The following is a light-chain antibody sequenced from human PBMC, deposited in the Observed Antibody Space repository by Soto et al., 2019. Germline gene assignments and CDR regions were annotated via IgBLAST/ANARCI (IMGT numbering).Light chain of an antibody. V-gene: IGKV1-5*03. CDR2: KAS. J-gene: IGKJ1*01. CDR3: QYYNSYSGA. Sequence: DIPMTQSPSTLSGSVGDRVTITCRASQTISSWLAWYQQKPGKAPKLLIYKASTLKSGVPSRFSGSGSGTKFTLTISSLQPDDFATYYCQYYNSYSGAFGQGTKVELK. CDR1: QTISSW.